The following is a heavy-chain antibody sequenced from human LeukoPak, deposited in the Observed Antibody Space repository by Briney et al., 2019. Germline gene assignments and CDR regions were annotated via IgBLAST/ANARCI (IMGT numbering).Heavy chain of an antibody. V-gene: IGHV4-39*01. D-gene: IGHD2-2*01. CDR2: IYYSGST. J-gene: IGHJ6*02. CDR1: GGSISSSSYY. Sequence: SETLSLTCTVSGGSISSSSYYWGWIRQPPGKGLEWIGSIYYSGSTYYNPSLKSRVTISVDTSKNQFSLKLSSVTAADTAVYYCARHLYCSSTSCLYYYYGMDVWAQGTTVTVSS. CDR3: ARHLYCSSTSCLYYYYGMDV.